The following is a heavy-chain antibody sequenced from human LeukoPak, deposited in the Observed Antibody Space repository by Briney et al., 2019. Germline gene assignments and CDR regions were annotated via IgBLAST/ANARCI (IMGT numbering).Heavy chain of an antibody. CDR3: ANCWGGWYTDYYYMES. Sequence: GGSLRLSCAVSGITFNSYGMSWVRQAPGKGLEWVSAISDSGGSTKYADSVKGRFTISRDNSKNTLYLQMNSLRAEDTAVYFCANCWGGWYTDYYYMESWGQGAMVTVSS. J-gene: IGHJ6*03. V-gene: IGHV3-23*01. CDR2: ISDSGGST. CDR1: GITFNSYG. D-gene: IGHD1-1*01.